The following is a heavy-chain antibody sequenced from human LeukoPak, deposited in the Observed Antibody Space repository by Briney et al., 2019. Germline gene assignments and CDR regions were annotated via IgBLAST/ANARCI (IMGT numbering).Heavy chain of an antibody. V-gene: IGHV3-53*05. Sequence: PGGSLRLSCAASGFTVSSNYMSWVRQAPGKGLEWVSVIYSGGSTYYADSVKGRFTISRDNSKNTLYLQMNSLRAEDTAVYYCAKAGRYCSGGSCYTHDAFDIWGQGTMVTVSS. CDR2: IYSGGST. D-gene: IGHD2-15*01. CDR1: GFTVSSNY. CDR3: AKAGRYCSGGSCYTHDAFDI. J-gene: IGHJ3*02.